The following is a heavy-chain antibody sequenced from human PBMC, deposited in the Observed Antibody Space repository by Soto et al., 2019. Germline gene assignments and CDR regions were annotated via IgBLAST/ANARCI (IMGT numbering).Heavy chain of an antibody. Sequence: ASVKVSCKASGYTFTSYAMNWVRQAPGQGLEWMGWINTNTGNPTYAQGFTGRFVFSLDTSVSTAYLQICSLKAEDTAVYYCARDHYDILTGYYYYYYYGMDVWGQGTTVTVSS. CDR2: INTNTGNP. J-gene: IGHJ6*02. V-gene: IGHV7-4-1*01. D-gene: IGHD3-9*01. CDR1: GYTFTSYA. CDR3: ARDHYDILTGYYYYYYYGMDV.